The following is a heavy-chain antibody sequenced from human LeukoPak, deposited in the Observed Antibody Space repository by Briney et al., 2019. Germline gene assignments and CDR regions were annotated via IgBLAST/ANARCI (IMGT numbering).Heavy chain of an antibody. CDR1: GFTFSSYG. D-gene: IGHD1-26*01. J-gene: IGHJ4*02. CDR3: AKGEHQPTLSFDY. Sequence: GGSLRLSCAASGFTFSSYGMHWVRQAPGKGLEWVAVISYDGSNKYYADSVKGRFTISRDNSKNTLYLQMNSLRAEDTAVYYCAKGEHQPTLSFDYWGQGTLVTVSS. V-gene: IGHV3-30*18. CDR2: ISYDGSNK.